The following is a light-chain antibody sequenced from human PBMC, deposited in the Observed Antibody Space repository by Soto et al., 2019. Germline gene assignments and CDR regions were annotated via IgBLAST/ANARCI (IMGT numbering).Light chain of an antibody. Sequence: QPVLTQPPSASGTPGQTVTISCSGSRSNIGRKIVNWYQQLPGTAPKHLIYSNIQRPSGVPDRFSASKSGTSASLAISGLQSDEEANYYCASWDDSMKSRVFGGGTKLTVL. J-gene: IGLJ3*02. CDR1: RSNIGRKI. V-gene: IGLV1-44*01. CDR3: ASWDDSMKSRV. CDR2: SNI.